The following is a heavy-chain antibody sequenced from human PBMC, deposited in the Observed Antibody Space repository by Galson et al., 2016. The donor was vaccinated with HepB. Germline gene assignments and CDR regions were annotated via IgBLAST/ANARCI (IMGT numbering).Heavy chain of an antibody. Sequence: SETLSLTCTVSGASINSRNWWSWVRQPPGKGLEWIGEVHHTGRTHYNPSLKSRVFISVDKTKKQFSLTLSSVTAADTAVYFCARREGVSGNSLFDPWGQGTPFTVSS. J-gene: IGHJ5*02. V-gene: IGHV4-4*02. CDR3: ARREGVSGNSLFDP. D-gene: IGHD2/OR15-2a*01. CDR2: VHHTGRT. CDR1: GASINSRNW.